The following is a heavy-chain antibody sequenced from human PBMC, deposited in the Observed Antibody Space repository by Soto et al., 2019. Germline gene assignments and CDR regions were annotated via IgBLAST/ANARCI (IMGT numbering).Heavy chain of an antibody. Sequence: QVQLVQSGAEVKKPGSSVKVSCKASGGTFSSYAISWVRQAPGQGLEWMGGIIPIFGTANYAQKFQGRVTITADESTSTAYIELSSLRSEDTAVYYCARGGPLVGATTDYYFDYWGQGTLVTVSS. CDR2: IIPIFGTA. J-gene: IGHJ4*02. CDR3: ARGGPLVGATTDYYFDY. V-gene: IGHV1-69*01. CDR1: GGTFSSYA. D-gene: IGHD1-26*01.